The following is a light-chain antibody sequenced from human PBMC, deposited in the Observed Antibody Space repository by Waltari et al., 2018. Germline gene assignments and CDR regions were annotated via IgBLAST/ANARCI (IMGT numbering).Light chain of an antibody. CDR3: NSYAGSSSWV. J-gene: IGLJ3*02. CDR2: GVS. Sequence: QSALTQPAPVSGSPGHSITISCPGTSSDVGFYNYVSWYQQHPGKAPKIMIYGVSERPSGFSNRFSGSKSGNTASLTISGLQAEDEADYYCNSYAGSSSWVFGGGTKLTVL. V-gene: IGLV2-14*01. CDR1: SSDVGFYNY.